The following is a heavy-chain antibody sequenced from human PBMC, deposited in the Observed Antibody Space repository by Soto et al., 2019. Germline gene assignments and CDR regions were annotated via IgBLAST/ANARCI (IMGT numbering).Heavy chain of an antibody. D-gene: IGHD1-26*01. V-gene: IGHV5-51*01. J-gene: IGHJ6*02. Sequence: GESLKISCKGSGYSFTSYWIVWVRQMPGKGLEWMGNIYAGDSETRYSPSFRRQVTFSVDKSLSTAYLQWSSLKASDTAMYYCARKDMSSGMDVWGQGTTVTVSS. CDR2: IYAGDSET. CDR1: GYSFTSYW. CDR3: ARKDMSSGMDV.